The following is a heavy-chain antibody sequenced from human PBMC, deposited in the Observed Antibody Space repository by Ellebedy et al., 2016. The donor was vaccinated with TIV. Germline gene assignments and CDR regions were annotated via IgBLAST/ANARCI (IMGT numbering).Heavy chain of an antibody. J-gene: IGHJ4*02. CDR2: INPNSGGT. V-gene: IGHV1-2*04. D-gene: IGHD1-26*01. Sequence: AASVKVSCKATGYTFTGYYMHWVRHAPGQGLEWMGWINPNSGGTNYAQKFQGWVPMTRDTSISTAYMGLSRLRSDDTAVYYWARDGGSYSDFDYWGQGTLVTVSS. CDR1: GYTFTGYY. CDR3: ARDGGSYSDFDY.